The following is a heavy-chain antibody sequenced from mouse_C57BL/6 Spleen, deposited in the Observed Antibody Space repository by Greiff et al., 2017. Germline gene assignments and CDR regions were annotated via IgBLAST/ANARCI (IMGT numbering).Heavy chain of an antibody. CDR1: GYTFTSYW. V-gene: IGHV1-64*01. D-gene: IGHD2-2*01. J-gene: IGHJ2*01. Sequence: VPLQQPGAELVKPGASVKLSCKASGYTFTSYWMHWVKQRPGQGLEWIGMIHPNSGSTNYNEKFKSKATLTVDKSSSTAYMQLSSLTSEDSAVYYCASGISTMVTTFDYWGQGTTLTVSS. CDR3: ASGISTMVTTFDY. CDR2: IHPNSGST.